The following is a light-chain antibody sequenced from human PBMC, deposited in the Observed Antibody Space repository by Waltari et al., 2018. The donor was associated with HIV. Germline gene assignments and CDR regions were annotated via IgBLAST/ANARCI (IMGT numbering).Light chain of an antibody. J-gene: IGLJ1*01. CDR3: CSSAGRDIFV. V-gene: IGLV2-11*01. CDR2: DRT. CDR1: STDVGAYNY. Sequence: QSALTQSRSVSGSPGKSLTISCTGPSTDVGAYNYVSWYQQHPVRAPKLLIYDRTSRPSGVPDRFSGSKSGNTASLSISGLQAEDEAAYYGCSSAGRDIFVFGTGTKVTVL.